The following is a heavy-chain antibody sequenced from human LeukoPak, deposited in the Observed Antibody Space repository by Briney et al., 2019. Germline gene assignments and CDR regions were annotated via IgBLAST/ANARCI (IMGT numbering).Heavy chain of an antibody. CDR2: ISGSGGST. V-gene: IGHV3-23*01. Sequence: GGSLRLSCEASGIPFSSYAMSWVRQAPGKGLEWVSGISGSGGSTYYTDSVKGRFTISRDNSKNTLYLQMNSLRAEDTALYYCAKGRGPWLYYGMDVWGQGTTVTVSS. CDR1: GIPFSSYA. CDR3: AKGRGPWLYYGMDV. J-gene: IGHJ6*02. D-gene: IGHD5-12*01.